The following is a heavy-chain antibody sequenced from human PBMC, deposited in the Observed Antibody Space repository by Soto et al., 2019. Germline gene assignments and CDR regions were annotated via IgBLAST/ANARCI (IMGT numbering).Heavy chain of an antibody. CDR3: ARELGPVVRDISVYYYAMDV. D-gene: IGHD3-10*01. J-gene: IGHJ6*02. CDR1: GYTFTSYV. V-gene: IGHV1-3*01. Sequence: ASVKVSCKASGYTFTSYVIHWVRQAPGQGLEWMGCVNAAKGDTKYSQKFQGRVTLSRDTSASTAYMELSSLRSEDTAVYYCARELGPVVRDISVYYYAMDVWDQGTTVTVSS. CDR2: VNAAKGDT.